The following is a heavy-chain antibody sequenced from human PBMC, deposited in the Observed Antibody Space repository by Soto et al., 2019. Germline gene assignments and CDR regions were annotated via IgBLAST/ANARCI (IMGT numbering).Heavy chain of an antibody. Sequence: QVQLVESGGGVVQPGRSLRLSCAASGFTFSSYAMHWVRQAPGKGLEWVAVISYDGSNKYYADSVKGRFTISRDNSKNTLYLQMTSLRAEDTAVYYCARQRGCSSTSCFSLYYYYGMDVWGQGTTVTVSS. J-gene: IGHJ6*02. V-gene: IGHV3-30-3*01. CDR2: ISYDGSNK. CDR1: GFTFSSYA. CDR3: ARQRGCSSTSCFSLYYYYGMDV. D-gene: IGHD2-2*01.